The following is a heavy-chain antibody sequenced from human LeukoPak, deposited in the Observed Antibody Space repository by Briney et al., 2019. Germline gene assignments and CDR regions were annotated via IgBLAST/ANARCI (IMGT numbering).Heavy chain of an antibody. V-gene: IGHV4-59*01. J-gene: IGHJ1*01. CDR1: GGSISSYY. CDR2: IYYSGTT. D-gene: IGHD1-26*01. Sequence: SETLSLTCTVSGGSISSYYWSWIRQPPGKGREWIGYIYYSGTTNYNPSLKSRVTISVDTSKNQFSLKLSSVTAADTAVYYCARGRGLDSGSYYDSAEYFQHWGQGTLVTVSS. CDR3: ARGRGLDSGSYYDSAEYFQH.